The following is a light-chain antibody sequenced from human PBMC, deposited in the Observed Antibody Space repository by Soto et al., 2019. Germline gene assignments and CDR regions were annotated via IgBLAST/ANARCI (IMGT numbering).Light chain of an antibody. V-gene: IGKV3-15*01. CDR1: QSVSSN. CDR2: GAS. Sequence: EILITQSPATLSVSPGERGTLSWRASQSVSSNLAWYQQKPGQAPRLLIYGASTRATGIPARFSGSGSGTEFTLTIRSLQSEDFAVYYCQQYNTWPPFGQGTKVDI. CDR3: QQYNTWPP. J-gene: IGKJ1*01.